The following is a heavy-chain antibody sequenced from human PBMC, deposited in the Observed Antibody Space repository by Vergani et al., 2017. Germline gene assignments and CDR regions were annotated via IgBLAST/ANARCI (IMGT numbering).Heavy chain of an antibody. J-gene: IGHJ4*02. CDR2: ISGSGGST. CDR3: AKSPGTTWRGPYYFDY. Sequence: EVQLLQSGGGVIQPGGSVRLSCAASGFTFSACPMTWVRQAPGKGLEWVSAISGSGGSTYYADSVKGRFTISRDNSKNTLYLQMNSLRAEDTAVYYCAKSPGTTWRGPYYFDYWGQGTLVTVSS. CDR1: GFTFSACP. V-gene: IGHV3-23*01. D-gene: IGHD1-7*01.